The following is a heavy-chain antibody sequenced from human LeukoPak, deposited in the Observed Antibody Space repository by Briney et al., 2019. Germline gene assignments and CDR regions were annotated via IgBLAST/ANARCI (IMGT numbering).Heavy chain of an antibody. CDR2: ISNNGSSI. V-gene: IGHV3-48*03. Sequence: GGSLRLSCAASGFTFSSYEMNWVRQAPGKGLEWVSYISNNGSSIYYADSVKGRFTISRDNAKNSLYLQMNSLRAEDTSVYYCARVRSDYSRWAIYYYYYMDVWGKGTTVTVSS. D-gene: IGHD4-11*01. J-gene: IGHJ6*03. CDR1: GFTFSSYE. CDR3: ARVRSDYSRWAIYYYYYMDV.